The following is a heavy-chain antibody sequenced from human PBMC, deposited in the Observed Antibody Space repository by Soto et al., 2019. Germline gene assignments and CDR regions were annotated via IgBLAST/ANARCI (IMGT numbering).Heavy chain of an antibody. V-gene: IGHV4-59*01. J-gene: IGHJ4*02. CDR3: ARDRRTMVRETYFDY. D-gene: IGHD3-10*01. CDR1: VGSISSDY. CDR2: IYYSGST. Sequence: SEALSLTCTVSVGSISSDYWSWIRQPPGKGLEWIGYIYYSGSTNYNPSLKSRVTISVDTSKNQFSLKLSSVTAADTAVYYCARDRRTMVRETYFDYWGQATLVTVSS.